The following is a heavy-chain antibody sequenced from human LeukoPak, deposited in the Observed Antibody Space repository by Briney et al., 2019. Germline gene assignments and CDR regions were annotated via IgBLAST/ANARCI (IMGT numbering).Heavy chain of an antibody. CDR1: GYIFTAYY. CDR3: ASGPSDLGSSSQF. Sequence: GASVKVSCKASGYIFTAYYMYWVRQAPGQGLEWMGWINLNSGGTNYARKFQGRVTMTRDTSISTVYMELSSLRSDDTAVYYCASGPSDLGSSSQFWGQGTLVTVSS. J-gene: IGHJ4*02. V-gene: IGHV1-2*02. CDR2: INLNSGGT. D-gene: IGHD6-6*01.